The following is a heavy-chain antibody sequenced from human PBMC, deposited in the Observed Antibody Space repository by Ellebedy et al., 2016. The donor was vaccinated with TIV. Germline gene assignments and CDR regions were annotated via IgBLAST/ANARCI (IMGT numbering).Heavy chain of an antibody. Sequence: GESLKISCAASGFPFSFYSMNWVRQAPGKGLEWISYMTSDMRTIYYADSVKGRFTISRDNARESLTLQMDSLRVEDTAVYYCARSVEYYFDSWGQGALVTVPS. CDR2: MTSDMRTI. J-gene: IGHJ4*02. CDR3: ARSVEYYFDS. D-gene: IGHD2-15*01. CDR1: GFPFSFYS. V-gene: IGHV3-48*04.